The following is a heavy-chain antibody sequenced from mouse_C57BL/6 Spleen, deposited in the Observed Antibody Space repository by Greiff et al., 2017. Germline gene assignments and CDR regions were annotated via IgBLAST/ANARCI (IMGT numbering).Heavy chain of an antibody. CDR3: ARGGDYYGSRAFFDY. Sequence: EVKLMESGGGLVKPGGSLKLSCAASGFTFSSYAMSWVRQTPEKRLEWVATISDGGSYTYYPDNVKGRFTISRDNAKNNLYLQMSHLKSEDTAMYYCARGGDYYGSRAFFDYWGQGTTLTVSS. CDR1: GFTFSSYA. D-gene: IGHD1-1*01. CDR2: ISDGGSYT. V-gene: IGHV5-4*03. J-gene: IGHJ2*01.